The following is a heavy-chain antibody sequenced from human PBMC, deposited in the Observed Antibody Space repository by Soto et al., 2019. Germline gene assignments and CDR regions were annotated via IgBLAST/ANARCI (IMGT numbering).Heavy chain of an antibody. Sequence: QVQLVQSGAEVKKPGSSVKVSCKASGGTFSSYAISWVRQAPRQGLEWMGGIIPIFGTANYAQKFQGRVTITADESTSTAYMELSSLRSEDTAVYYCARGHIVATIKGEGWFDPWVQGTLVTVSS. D-gene: IGHD5-12*01. J-gene: IGHJ5*02. CDR3: ARGHIVATIKGEGWFDP. V-gene: IGHV1-69*01. CDR1: GGTFSSYA. CDR2: IIPIFGTA.